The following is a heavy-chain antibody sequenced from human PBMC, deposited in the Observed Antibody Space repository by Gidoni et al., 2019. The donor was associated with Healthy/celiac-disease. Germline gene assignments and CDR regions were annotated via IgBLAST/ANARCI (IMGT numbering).Heavy chain of an antibody. Sequence: EVQLLASGGGLVQPGGSLRLSCAASGLTFSSFAMSWVRQAPGKGLEWVSSISGGGGSTYYADSAKGRFTISRDNSKNTLYLQMNSLRAEDTAVYYCAKGPYSSGWYSDYWGQGTLVTVSS. D-gene: IGHD6-19*01. J-gene: IGHJ4*02. V-gene: IGHV3-23*01. CDR1: GLTFSSFA. CDR3: AKGPYSSGWYSDY. CDR2: ISGGGGST.